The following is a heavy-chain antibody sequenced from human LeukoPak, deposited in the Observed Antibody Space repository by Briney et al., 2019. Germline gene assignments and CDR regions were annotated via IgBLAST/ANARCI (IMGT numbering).Heavy chain of an antibody. CDR1: GFTFSSYA. Sequence: PGGSLRLSCAASGFTFSSYAMSWVRQAPGKGLEWVANIKQDGSEEYYVDSVKGRFTISRDNAKNSLYLQMNSLRAEDTAVYYCARDYPPPPVAGPYYFDYWGQGTLVTVSS. CDR2: IKQDGSEE. V-gene: IGHV3-7*05. CDR3: ARDYPPPPVAGPYYFDY. J-gene: IGHJ4*02. D-gene: IGHD6-19*01.